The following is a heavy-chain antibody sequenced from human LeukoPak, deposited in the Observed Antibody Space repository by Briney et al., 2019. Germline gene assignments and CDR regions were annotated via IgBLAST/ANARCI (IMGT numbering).Heavy chain of an antibody. J-gene: IGHJ3*02. CDR2: IYSGGST. Sequence: GGSLRLSCAASGFTVSSNYMSWVRQAPGKGLEWVSVIYSGGSTYYADSVKGRFTISRGNSKNTLYLQMNSLRAEDTAVYYCARDPSATVTMNIWGQGTMVTVSS. D-gene: IGHD4-17*01. CDR1: GFTVSSNY. CDR3: ARDPSATVTMNI. V-gene: IGHV3-66*01.